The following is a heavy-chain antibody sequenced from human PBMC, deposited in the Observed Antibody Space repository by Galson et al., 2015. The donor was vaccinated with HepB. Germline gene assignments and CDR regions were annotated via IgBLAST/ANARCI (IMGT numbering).Heavy chain of an antibody. V-gene: IGHV3-49*03. J-gene: IGHJ4*02. Sequence: SLRLSCAGSGFIFGDYAMNWFRQAPGKGLEWVGFIRSNAYGGTTEYAASVKGRFFISRDDSKSIAYLHMNSLKTEDTAVYYCARDFWSGYYKGAYWGQGTLVTVSS. CDR1: GFIFGDYA. D-gene: IGHD3-3*01. CDR3: ARDFWSGYYKGAY. CDR2: IRSNAYGGTT.